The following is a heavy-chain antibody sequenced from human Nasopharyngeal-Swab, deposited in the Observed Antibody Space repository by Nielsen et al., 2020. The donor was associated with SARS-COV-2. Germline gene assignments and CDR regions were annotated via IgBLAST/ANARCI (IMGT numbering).Heavy chain of an antibody. V-gene: IGHV4-39*07. CDR2: IYYSGST. CDR3: ARAVEMAAILDY. D-gene: IGHD5-24*01. J-gene: IGHJ4*02. Sequence: GSLRLSCTVSGGSISSSSYYWGWIRQPPGKGLEWIGSIYYSGSTYYNPSLKSRVTLSIDTSKNQFSLKLSSVTAADTAVYYCARAVEMAAILDYWGQGTLVTVSS. CDR1: GGSISSSSYY.